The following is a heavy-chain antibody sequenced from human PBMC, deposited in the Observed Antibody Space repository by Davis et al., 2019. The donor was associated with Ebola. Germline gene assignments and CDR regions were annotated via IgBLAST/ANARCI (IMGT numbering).Heavy chain of an antibody. V-gene: IGHV4-39*01. J-gene: IGHJ6*04. CDR1: GGSISSSSYY. D-gene: IGHD2-2*01. CDR3: ARSDRCSSTSCLYYYYYGMDV. Sequence: SETLSLTCTVSGGSISSSSYYWGWIRQPPGKGLEWIGSIYYSGSTYYNPSLKSRVTISVDTSKNQFSLKLSSVTAADTAVYYCARSDRCSSTSCLYYYYYGMDVWGKGTTVTVSS. CDR2: IYYSGST.